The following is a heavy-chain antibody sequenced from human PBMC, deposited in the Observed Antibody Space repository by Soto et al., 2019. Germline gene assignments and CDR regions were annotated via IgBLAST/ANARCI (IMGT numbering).Heavy chain of an antibody. Sequence: GSLKISCKGCGYSFSTYWIAWVRQTPEKGLEWIGIISAGRSKVRYSPSFEGQVTISVEKSIATAYLQWNTLKASDTAIYYCARHSSGPNSHVDYWGQGTLVTASS. J-gene: IGHJ4*01. CDR1: GYSFSTYW. CDR3: ARHSSGPNSHVDY. D-gene: IGHD1-26*01. CDR2: ISAGRSKV. V-gene: IGHV5-51*01.